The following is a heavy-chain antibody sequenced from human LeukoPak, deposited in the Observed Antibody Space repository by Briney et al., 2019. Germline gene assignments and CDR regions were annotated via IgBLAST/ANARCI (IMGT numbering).Heavy chain of an antibody. V-gene: IGHV4-59*01. CDR1: DGSINSYY. CDR2: IYYNGNT. Sequence: PSETLSLTCSVSDGSINSYYWNWIRRPPGKGLEWIGYIYYNGNTNYSPSLKSRVTISVDTSKNQFSLKLSSVTAADTAVYYCARDSHYYDSSGYYYFDYWGQGTLVTVSS. D-gene: IGHD3-22*01. CDR3: ARDSHYYDSSGYYYFDY. J-gene: IGHJ4*02.